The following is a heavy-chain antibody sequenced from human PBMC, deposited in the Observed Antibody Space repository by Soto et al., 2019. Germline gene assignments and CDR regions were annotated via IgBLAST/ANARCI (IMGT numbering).Heavy chain of an antibody. CDR3: ATCYGSGTDCQEDYLAF. CDR2: VKRKTNGGTT. J-gene: IGHJ4*02. V-gene: IGHV3-15*07. Sequence: GGSLRLSCAASGFTFSNAWINWVRQATGKGLEWVGRVKRKTNGGTTDYAAPVKDRFNISRDDSKNTLYLQMNNLKTEDTAVYYCATCYGSGTDCQEDYLAFWGQGTPVTVSS. D-gene: IGHD3-10*01. CDR1: GFTFSNAW.